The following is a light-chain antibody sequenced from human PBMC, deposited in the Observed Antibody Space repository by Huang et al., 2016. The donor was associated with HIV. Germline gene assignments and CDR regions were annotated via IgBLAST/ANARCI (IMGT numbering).Light chain of an antibody. Sequence: EIVMTQSPDTLSVSPGERATLSCRASQSVRDKLAWYQQNPGQAPRLLLHATSTRAAGVPARFSGSGSGTEFTLTISSLQSEDCGVYYCQQYESWPPPTFGGGTKVEIK. CDR2: ATS. V-gene: IGKV3-15*01. CDR3: QQYESWPPPT. CDR1: QSVRDK. J-gene: IGKJ4*01.